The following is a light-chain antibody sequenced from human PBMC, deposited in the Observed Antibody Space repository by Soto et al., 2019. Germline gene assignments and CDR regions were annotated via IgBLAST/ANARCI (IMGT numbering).Light chain of an antibody. V-gene: IGLV4-69*01. CDR1: SGHSSYA. CDR2: LNSDGSH. J-gene: IGLJ2*01. CDR3: QTWGTGIRV. Sequence: QLVLTQSPSASASLGASVKLTCTLSSGHSSYAIAWHQQQPEKGPRYLMNLNSDGSHSKGDGIPDSFSGSSSGAERYLTISSLQSEDEADYYCQTWGTGIRVFGGGTKLTVL.